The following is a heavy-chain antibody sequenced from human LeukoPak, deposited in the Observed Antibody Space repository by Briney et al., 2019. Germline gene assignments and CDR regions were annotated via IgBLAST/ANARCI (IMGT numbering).Heavy chain of an antibody. CDR3: AKGVNVYGGYRLDY. Sequence: GGSLRLSCAASGFTFSSYAMSWVRQAPGKGLEWVSAISGSGGSTYYADSVKGRFTLSRDNSKSTLHLQMNSLRAEDTAVYYCAKGVNVYGGYRLDYWGQGTLVTVSS. J-gene: IGHJ4*02. D-gene: IGHD4-23*01. CDR2: ISGSGGST. V-gene: IGHV3-23*01. CDR1: GFTFSSYA.